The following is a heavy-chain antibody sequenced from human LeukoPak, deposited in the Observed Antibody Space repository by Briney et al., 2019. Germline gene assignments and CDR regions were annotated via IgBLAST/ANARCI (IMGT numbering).Heavy chain of an antibody. Sequence: PSETLSLTCTVSGGSISSSAYYWGWIRQPPGKGLEWIGSIYYTGNTYYNPSLKSRVTISVDTSNNQFFLKLTSVAAADTAVYYCARRRYYDSSGFLDWGQGTPVTVSS. CDR3: ARRRYYDSSGFLD. CDR1: GGSISSSAYY. CDR2: IYYTGNT. D-gene: IGHD3-22*01. V-gene: IGHV4-39*01. J-gene: IGHJ1*01.